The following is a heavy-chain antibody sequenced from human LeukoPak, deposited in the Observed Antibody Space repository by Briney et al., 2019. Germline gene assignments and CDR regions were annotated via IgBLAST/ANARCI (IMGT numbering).Heavy chain of an antibody. J-gene: IGHJ4*02. D-gene: IGHD6-19*01. CDR2: LGNP. CDR3: ATYRGGGGGVGY. V-gene: IGHV4-61*08. Sequence: KASETLSLTCAVSGASTTGGYYWTWIRRPPGKGREWIGYLGNPNYNPSLKSRVTISGDRSKNQFSLKLNSVTTADTAVYYCATYRGGGGGVGYWGQGTLVTVSS. CDR1: GASTTGGYY.